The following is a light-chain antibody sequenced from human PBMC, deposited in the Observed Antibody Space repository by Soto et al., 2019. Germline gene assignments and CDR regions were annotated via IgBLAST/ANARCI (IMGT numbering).Light chain of an antibody. CDR1: SSDVGGYNY. CDR2: DVS. J-gene: IGLJ2*01. Sequence: QSVLTPPASVSVSPGQSITISCTGTSSDVGGYNYVSWYQQHPGKAPKLMIYDVSNRPSGVSNRFSGSKSGNTASLTISGLQAEDEADYYCSSYTSSSTVFGGGTKLTV. V-gene: IGLV2-14*01. CDR3: SSYTSSSTV.